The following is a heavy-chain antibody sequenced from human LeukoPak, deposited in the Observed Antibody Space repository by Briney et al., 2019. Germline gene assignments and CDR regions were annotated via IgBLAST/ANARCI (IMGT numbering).Heavy chain of an antibody. D-gene: IGHD6-13*01. CDR2: IYYSGST. CDR3: VIAAAAHWFDP. Sequence: SETLSLTCTVSGGSISSSSYYWGWIRHPPGTGLEWIESIYYSGSTYYNPSLKSRLTISVDTSKNQFSLKLSSVTAADTAVYYCVIAAAAHWFDPWGQGTLVTVSS. J-gene: IGHJ5*02. V-gene: IGHV4-39*07. CDR1: GGSISSSSYY.